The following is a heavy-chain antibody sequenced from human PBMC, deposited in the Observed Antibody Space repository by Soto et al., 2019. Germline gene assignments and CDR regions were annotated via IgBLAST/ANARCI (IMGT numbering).Heavy chain of an antibody. CDR1: GFPFSSYW. V-gene: IGHV3-74*01. Sequence: VQLVESGGDLVQRGGSLRLSCAASGFPFSSYWMHWVRHTPGKGLDWVARISGDGVTTYYADSVTGRFTVSRDNAKNTLSLQRSGLRAEDTAVYYGAREYYGLLTGYYTDYWGQGTLVSVSS. CDR2: ISGDGVTT. J-gene: IGHJ4*02. D-gene: IGHD3-9*01. CDR3: AREYYGLLTGYYTDY.